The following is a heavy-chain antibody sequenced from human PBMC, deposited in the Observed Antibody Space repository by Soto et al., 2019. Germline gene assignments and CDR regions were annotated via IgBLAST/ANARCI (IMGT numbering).Heavy chain of an antibody. CDR3: ARHEQFYYYYYGMDV. CDR1: GYSFTTYW. V-gene: IGHV5-51*01. J-gene: IGHJ6*02. D-gene: IGHD4-4*01. CDR2: INPGDSDI. Sequence: GESLKIACKASGYSFTTYWIAWVRQMPGKGLEWMGIINPGDSDIRYSPSFQGQVTISADNSISTAYLQWSSLKASDTAMYYCARHEQFYYYYYGMDVWGQGTAVTVSS.